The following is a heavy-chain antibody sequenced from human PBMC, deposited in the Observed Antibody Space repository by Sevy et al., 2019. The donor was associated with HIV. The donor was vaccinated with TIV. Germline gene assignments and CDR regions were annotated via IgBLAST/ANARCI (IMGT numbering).Heavy chain of an antibody. J-gene: IGHJ6*02. CDR2: IWFDGSQI. CDR1: GFSFSNYG. V-gene: IGHV3-33*01. CDR3: SSPAVAHGMDV. D-gene: IGHD5-12*01. Sequence: GGSLRLSCAASGFSFSNYGMHWVRQAPGKGREWVAVIWFDGSQIKYADSVKGRFVISRDNLRDTLYLQMNNLTVEATAVYYCSSPAVAHGMDVWGQGTTVTVSS.